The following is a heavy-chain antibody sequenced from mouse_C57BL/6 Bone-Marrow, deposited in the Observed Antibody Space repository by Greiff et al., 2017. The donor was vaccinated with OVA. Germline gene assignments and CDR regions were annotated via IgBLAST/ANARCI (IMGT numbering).Heavy chain of an antibody. V-gene: IGHV3-6*01. Sequence: DVQLQESGPGLVKPSQSLSLTCSVTGYSITSGYYWNWIRQFPGNKLEWMGYISYDGSNNYNPSLKNRISITRDTSKNQFFLKLNSVTTEDTATYYCAREGGLRRGAWFAYWGQGTLVTVSA. J-gene: IGHJ3*01. CDR3: AREGGLRRGAWFAY. CDR2: ISYDGSN. CDR1: GYSITSGYY. D-gene: IGHD2-4*01.